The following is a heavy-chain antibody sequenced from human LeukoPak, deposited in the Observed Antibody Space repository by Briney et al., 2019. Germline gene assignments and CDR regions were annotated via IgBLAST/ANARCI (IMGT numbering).Heavy chain of an antibody. CDR2: TNHRGSA. CDR3: ARVSRWFLAVAGYADF. V-gene: IGHV4-34*01. Sequence: PSETLSLTCAFSGGSFSGYSWSWIRQTPGQGLEWIGETNHRGSANYNPSLKSRVTSSVDASKSQFSLKLSSVTAADTAVYYCARVSRWFLAVAGYADFWGQGTQVTVSS. CDR1: GGSFSGYS. D-gene: IGHD6-19*01. J-gene: IGHJ4*02.